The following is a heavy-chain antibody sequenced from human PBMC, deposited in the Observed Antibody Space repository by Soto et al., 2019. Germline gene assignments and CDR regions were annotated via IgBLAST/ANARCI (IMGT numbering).Heavy chain of an antibody. CDR2: ITHRGSP. CDR3: ARIPGSDYSDPHDF. J-gene: IGHJ4*02. Sequence: SETLSLTCAVYGGSFSGYHWTWIRQPPGRGLEWIGEITHRGSPNYNTSLKSRVTISIDTSKNQFSLNLRSVTAADTAVYYCARIPGSDYSDPHDFWGQGTLVTVSS. V-gene: IGHV4-34*01. D-gene: IGHD4-17*01. CDR1: GGSFSGYH.